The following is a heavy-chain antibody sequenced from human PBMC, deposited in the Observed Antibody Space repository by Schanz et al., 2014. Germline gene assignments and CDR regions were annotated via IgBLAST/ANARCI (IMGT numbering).Heavy chain of an antibody. CDR1: GFSFSDYG. J-gene: IGHJ4*02. D-gene: IGHD6-13*01. Sequence: VQLVESGGGVVQPGRSLRLSCAGSGFSFSDYGMHWVRQAPGRGLEWVARIKSRIHGGTTDYAAPVKGRFTISRDDSKHTVYLQMDSLKTEDTALYYCTTAHYSSNYETLDYWGQGTLVTVSS. CDR2: IKSRIHGGTT. CDR3: TTAHYSSNYETLDY. V-gene: IGHV3-15*01.